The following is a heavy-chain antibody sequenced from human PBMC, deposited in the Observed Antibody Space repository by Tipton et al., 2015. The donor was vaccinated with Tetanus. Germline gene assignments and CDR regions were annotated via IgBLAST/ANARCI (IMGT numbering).Heavy chain of an antibody. CDR1: GFSVSTNY. J-gene: IGHJ4*02. CDR2: IYSGGTT. CDR3: AGDGYSSGYFDY. V-gene: IGHV3-66*01. D-gene: IGHD3-22*01. Sequence: SLRLSCAASGFSVSTNYMNWVRQAPGKGLEWVSVIYSGGTTYYAGSVKDRFTISRDISKNTVDLQMNSLRVEDTAVYFCAGDGYSSGYFDYWGQGSLVTVSS.